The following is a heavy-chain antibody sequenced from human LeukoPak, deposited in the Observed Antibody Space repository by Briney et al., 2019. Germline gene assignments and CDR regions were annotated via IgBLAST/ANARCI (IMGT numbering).Heavy chain of an antibody. CDR1: GYSISSGYY. CDR2: INHSGST. V-gene: IGHV4-38-2*02. CDR3: ARQTGVLRRYYYMDV. D-gene: IGHD3-3*01. Sequence: SETLSLTCTVSGYSISSGYYWGCIRQPPGMGLEWIGEINHSGSTNYTPSLKSRVTISVDTSKNQFSLKLSSVTAAETAVYYCARQTGVLRRYYYMDVWGKGTTVTISS. J-gene: IGHJ6*03.